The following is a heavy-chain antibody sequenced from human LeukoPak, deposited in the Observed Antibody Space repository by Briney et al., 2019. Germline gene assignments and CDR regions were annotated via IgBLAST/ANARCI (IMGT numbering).Heavy chain of an antibody. V-gene: IGHV7-4-1*02. J-gene: IGHJ5*02. D-gene: IGHD3-9*01. CDR3: ATAGLVIMRWFDP. Sequence: ASVKVSCKASGYTFTSYGISWVRQAPGQGLEWMGWINTNTGNPTYAQGYTGRFVFSLDTSVSTAYLQISSLKAEDTAVYYCATAGLVIMRWFDPWGQGTLVTVSS. CDR1: GYTFTSYG. CDR2: INTNTGNP.